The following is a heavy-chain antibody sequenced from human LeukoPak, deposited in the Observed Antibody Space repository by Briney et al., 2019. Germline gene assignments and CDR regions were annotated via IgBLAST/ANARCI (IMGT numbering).Heavy chain of an antibody. Sequence: PSETLSLTCTVSGDSISTYYWSWIRQPPGKGLEWIGYVYSSGSTYYNPSLKSRVTMSVDTSKNQFSLKLSSVTAADRAVYYCARQRGYSYAASLDYWGQGTLVTVSS. CDR1: GDSISTYY. V-gene: IGHV4-59*08. CDR3: ARQRGYSYAASLDY. CDR2: VYSSGST. D-gene: IGHD5-18*01. J-gene: IGHJ4*02.